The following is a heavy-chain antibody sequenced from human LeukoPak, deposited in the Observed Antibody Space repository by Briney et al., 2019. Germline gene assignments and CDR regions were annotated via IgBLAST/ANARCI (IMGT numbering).Heavy chain of an antibody. CDR3: ATVGAFDI. J-gene: IGHJ3*02. V-gene: IGHV1-69-2*01. Sequence: ASVKVSCKASGYTFTDYYMHWVQQPPGKGLEWMGRVDPEDGETIYAEKFQGRVTITADTSTDTAYMELSSLRSEDTAVYYCATVGAFDIWGQGTMVTVSS. CDR1: GYTFTDYY. CDR2: VDPEDGET.